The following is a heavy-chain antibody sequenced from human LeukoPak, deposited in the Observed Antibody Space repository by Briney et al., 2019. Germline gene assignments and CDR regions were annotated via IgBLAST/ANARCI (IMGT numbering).Heavy chain of an antibody. V-gene: IGHV5-51*01. J-gene: IGHJ5*02. CDR3: ARQEYCSGASCYTWFDP. CDR1: GYSFTSYW. Sequence: LGESLKISCKGSGYSFTSYWIGWVRQMPGKGLEWMGIIYPGDSDTRYSPSFQGQVTISADKSISTAYLQWSSLKASDTAMYYCARQEYCSGASCYTWFDPWGQGTLVTVSS. CDR2: IYPGDSDT. D-gene: IGHD2-15*01.